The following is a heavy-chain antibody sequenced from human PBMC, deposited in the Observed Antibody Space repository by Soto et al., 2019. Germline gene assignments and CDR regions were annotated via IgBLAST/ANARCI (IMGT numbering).Heavy chain of an antibody. CDR2: IYPGDSDT. D-gene: IGHD3-10*01. CDR1: GYSFTSYW. J-gene: IGHJ6*02. Sequence: GESLKISCKGSGYSFTSYWIGWVRQMPGKGLEWMGIIYPGDSDTRYSPSFQGQVTISADKSISTAYLQWSSLKASDTAMYYCARDMVRGVSTLKNYYYGMDVWGQGTTVTVSS. CDR3: ARDMVRGVSTLKNYYYGMDV. V-gene: IGHV5-51*01.